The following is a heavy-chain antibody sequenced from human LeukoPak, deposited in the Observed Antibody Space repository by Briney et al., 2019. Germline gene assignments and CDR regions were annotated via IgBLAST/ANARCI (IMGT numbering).Heavy chain of an antibody. V-gene: IGHV3-74*01. D-gene: IGHD3-10*01. J-gene: IGHJ4*02. CDR2: INSDGSST. CDR3: ARALHYYGSGNYDY. Sequence: WARQHQRKGLVWVQRINSDGSSTSYADSVKGRFTISRDNAKNTLYLQMNSLRAEDTAVYYCARALHYYGSGNYDYWGRGTLVTVSS.